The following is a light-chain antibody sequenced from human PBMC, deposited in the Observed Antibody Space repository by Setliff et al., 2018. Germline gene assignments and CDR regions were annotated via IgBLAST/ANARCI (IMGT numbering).Light chain of an antibody. V-gene: IGLV2-23*02. CDR3: CSDTGRSDV. CDR2: EVN. J-gene: IGLJ1*01. Sequence: QSALAQPASVSGSPGQSITISCTGTSSDVGRYSLISWYQQRPGKAPKLIIYEVNKRPSGVFNRFSGSKSGNTASLTVSGLQAEDEADYYCCSDTGRSDVFGSGTKVTVL. CDR1: SSDVGRYSL.